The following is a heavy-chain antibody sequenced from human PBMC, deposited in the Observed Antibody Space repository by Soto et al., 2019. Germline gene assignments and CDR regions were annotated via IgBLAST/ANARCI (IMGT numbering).Heavy chain of an antibody. CDR1: GFTVSTHA. V-gene: IGHV3-23*01. CDR2: ISSYGST. Sequence: PVGSLRLSCAVSGFTVSTHAIIWVRQGPGKGLEWVSGISSYGSTYYADSVKGRFTISRDNSKNALYLQMNSLRVEDTAVYYCFRENYFSYHGMDVWGQGTTVTVSS. D-gene: IGHD1-26*01. J-gene: IGHJ6*02. CDR3: FRENYFSYHGMDV.